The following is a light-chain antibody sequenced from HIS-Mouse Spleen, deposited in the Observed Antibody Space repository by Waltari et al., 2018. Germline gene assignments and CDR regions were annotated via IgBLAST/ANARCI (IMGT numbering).Light chain of an antibody. V-gene: IGLV3-10*01. CDR3: YSTDSSGNHRV. CDR2: EDR. CDR1: AWPKKS. J-gene: IGLJ2*01. Sequence: SYELTQPPSVSMSPGQTARITCSGDAWPKKSASLYQKKSGQAPVLVIYEDRKRPSGIPERFSGSSSGTMATLTISGAQVEDEADYYCYSTDSSGNHRVFGGGTKLTVL.